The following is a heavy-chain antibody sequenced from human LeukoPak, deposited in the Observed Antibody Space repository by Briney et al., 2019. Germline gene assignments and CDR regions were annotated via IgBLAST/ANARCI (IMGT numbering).Heavy chain of an antibody. CDR1: GYTFTSYG. J-gene: IGHJ4*02. D-gene: IGHD1-26*01. Sequence: GASVKVSCKASGYTFTSYGISGVRQPAGQGLEWMGWISAYNGNTNYAQRLQGRVTMTTDTSTSTAYMELRSLRSDDTAVYYCASVGARFDYWGQGTLVTVSS. CDR2: ISAYNGNT. V-gene: IGHV1-18*01. CDR3: ASVGARFDY.